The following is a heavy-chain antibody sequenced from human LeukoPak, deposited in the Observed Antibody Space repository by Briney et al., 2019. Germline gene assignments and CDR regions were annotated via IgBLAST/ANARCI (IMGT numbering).Heavy chain of an antibody. D-gene: IGHD3-3*01. J-gene: IGHJ4*02. CDR1: GYTFTSYD. CDR2: MNPNSGNT. CDR3: ARGPTDFWSGYLGY. Sequence: ASVKVSCKASGYTFTSYDINWVRQATGRGLEWMGWMNPNSGNTGYAQKFQGRVTMTRNTSISTAYMELSSLRSEDTAVYYCARGPTDFWSGYLGYWGQGTLVTVSS. V-gene: IGHV1-8*01.